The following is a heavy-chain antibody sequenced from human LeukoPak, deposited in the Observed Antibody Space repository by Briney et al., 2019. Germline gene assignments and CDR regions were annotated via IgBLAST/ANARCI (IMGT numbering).Heavy chain of an antibody. D-gene: IGHD4-17*01. V-gene: IGHV3-30-3*01. CDR2: ISYDGSNK. CDR3: ARGGYGDYWRFDY. J-gene: IGHJ4*02. Sequence: PGGSLRLSCAASGFTFSSYPMHWVRQAPGKGLEGVTVISYDGSNKYYADSVKGRFTISRDNSKNTLYLQMNSLRADDTAVFYCARGGYGDYWRFDYWGQGTLVTVSS. CDR1: GFTFSSYP.